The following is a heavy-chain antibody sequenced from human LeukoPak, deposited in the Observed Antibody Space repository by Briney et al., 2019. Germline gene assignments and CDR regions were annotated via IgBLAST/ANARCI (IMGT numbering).Heavy chain of an antibody. V-gene: IGHV4-39*02. J-gene: IGHJ4*02. Sequence: SSETLSLTCTVSGGSISSSSYYWGWIRQPPGKGLEWIGSIYYSGSTYSNPSLKSRVTISVDTSKNQFSLKLSSVTAADTAVYYCARDSGQQLVQDGSFYFDYWGQGTLVTVSS. D-gene: IGHD6-13*01. CDR1: GGSISSSSYY. CDR3: ARDSGQQLVQDGSFYFDY. CDR2: IYYSGST.